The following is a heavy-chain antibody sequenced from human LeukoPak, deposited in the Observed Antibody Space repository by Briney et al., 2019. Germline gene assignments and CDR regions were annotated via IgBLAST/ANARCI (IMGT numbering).Heavy chain of an antibody. CDR3: ARPKGDSRWFDP. Sequence: PSETLSLTCTVSGGSISGSSWFWGWSRQPPGKGLEWIGEINHSGSTNYNPSLKSRVTISVDTSKNQSSLKLSSVTAADTAVYYCARPKGDSRWFDPWGQGTLVTVSS. V-gene: IGHV4-39*07. J-gene: IGHJ5*02. CDR1: GGSISGSSWF. CDR2: INHSGST. D-gene: IGHD2-21*02.